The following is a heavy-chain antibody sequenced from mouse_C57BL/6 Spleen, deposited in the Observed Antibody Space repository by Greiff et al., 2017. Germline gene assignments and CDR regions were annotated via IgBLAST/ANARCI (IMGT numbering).Heavy chain of an antibody. J-gene: IGHJ2*01. D-gene: IGHD2-4*01. CDR2: INPNNGGT. V-gene: IGHV1-22*01. Sequence: EVQLQQSGPELVKPGASVKMSCKASGYTFTDYNMHWVKQSHGKSLEWIGYINPNNGGTSYNQKFKGKATLTVNKSSSTAYMELRSLTSEASAVYYCATRRGIYYDYDGYYFDYWGQGTTLTVSS. CDR3: ATRRGIYYDYDGYYFDY. CDR1: GYTFTDYN.